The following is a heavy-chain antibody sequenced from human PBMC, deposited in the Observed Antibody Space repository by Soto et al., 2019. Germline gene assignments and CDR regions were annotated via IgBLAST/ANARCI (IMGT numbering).Heavy chain of an antibody. J-gene: IGHJ3*02. CDR3: ARDNWNYGFSPFDI. Sequence: GGSLRLSCAASGFTFSSYSMNWVRQAPGKGLEWVSYISSSSSTIYYADSVKGRFTISRDNAKNSLYLQMNSLRAEDTAVYYCARDNWNYGFSPFDIWGQGTMVTVSS. CDR2: ISSSSSTI. D-gene: IGHD1-7*01. V-gene: IGHV3-48*01. CDR1: GFTFSSYS.